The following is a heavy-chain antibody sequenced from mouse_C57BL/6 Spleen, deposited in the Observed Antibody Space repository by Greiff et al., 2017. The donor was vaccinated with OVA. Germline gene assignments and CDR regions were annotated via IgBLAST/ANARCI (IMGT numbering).Heavy chain of an antibody. D-gene: IGHD2-10*02. V-gene: IGHV2-2*01. CDR1: GFSLTSYG. J-gene: IGHJ4*01. CDR2: IWSGGST. CDR3: ARRRGYDYDAMDY. Sequence: QVQLKESGPGLVQPSQSLSITCTVSGFSLTSYGVHWVRQSPGKGLAWLGVIWSGGSTDSNAAFISRLSISKDNSKSQVFFKMNSLQADDTAIYCCARRRGYDYDAMDYWGQGTSVTVSS.